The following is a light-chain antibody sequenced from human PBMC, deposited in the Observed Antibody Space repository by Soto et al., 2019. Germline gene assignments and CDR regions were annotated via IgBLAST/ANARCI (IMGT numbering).Light chain of an antibody. CDR1: QSVSSSY. V-gene: IGKV3-20*01. CDR2: GAS. J-gene: IGKJ1*01. Sequence: EIVLTQSPGALSLSPGERATLSCGASQSVSSSYLAWYQQKPGQAPRLLIYGASTRATGIPDRFSGSGSGTDFTLTISRPEPEDFAVYYCQQYGSSPRTFGQGTKVDI. CDR3: QQYGSSPRT.